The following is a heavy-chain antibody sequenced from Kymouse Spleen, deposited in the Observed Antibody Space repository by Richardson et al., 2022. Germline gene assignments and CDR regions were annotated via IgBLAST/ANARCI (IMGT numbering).Heavy chain of an antibody. Sequence: QVQLVESGGGVVQPGRSLRLSCAASGFTFSSYGMHWVRQAPGKGLEWVAVISYDGSNKYYADSVKGRFTISRDNSKNTLYLQMNSLRAEDTAVYYCAKDQGITMVRGVITSLYYYYYGMDVWGQGTTVTVSS. CDR1: GFTFSSYG. CDR3: AKDQGITMVRGVITSLYYYYYGMDV. CDR2: ISYDGSNK. D-gene: IGHD3-10*01. V-gene: IGHV3-30*18. J-gene: IGHJ6*02.